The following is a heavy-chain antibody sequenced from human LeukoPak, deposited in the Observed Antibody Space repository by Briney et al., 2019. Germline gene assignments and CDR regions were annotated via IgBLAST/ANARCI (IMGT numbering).Heavy chain of an antibody. CDR1: GFTVSSNY. V-gene: IGHV3-66*01. CDR3: ARDSGSSGFGFDY. CDR2: IYSGGST. Sequence: PGGSLRLSCAASGFTVSSNYMSWVRQAPGKGLEWVSVIYSGGSTYYADSVKGRFTIPRDNSKNTLYLQMNSLRAEDTAVYYCARDSGSSGFGFDYWGQGTLVTVSS. D-gene: IGHD3-22*01. J-gene: IGHJ4*02.